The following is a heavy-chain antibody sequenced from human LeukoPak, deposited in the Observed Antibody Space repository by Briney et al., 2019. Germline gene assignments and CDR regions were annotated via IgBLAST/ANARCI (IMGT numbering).Heavy chain of an antibody. J-gene: IGHJ4*02. CDR2: IYYSGST. V-gene: IGHV4-39*07. CDR3: ARDSNPRDGYMPY. D-gene: IGHD5-24*01. Sequence: SETLSLTCTVSGGSISSSSYYWGWIRQPPGKGLEWIGSIYYSGSTYYNPSLKSRVTISVDTSKNQFSLKLSSVTAADTAVYYCARDSNPRDGYMPYWGQGTLVTVSS. CDR1: GGSISSSSYY.